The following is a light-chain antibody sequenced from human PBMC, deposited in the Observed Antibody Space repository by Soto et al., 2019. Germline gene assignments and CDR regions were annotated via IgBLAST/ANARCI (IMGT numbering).Light chain of an antibody. CDR1: QSVLYSSNNKNY. V-gene: IGKV4-1*01. CDR2: WAS. Sequence: DIVMTQSPDSLAVSLGERATINCKSSQSVLYSSNNKNYLAWYQQKPGQPPKLHIYWASTRESGVPDRFSGSGSGTDFTLTISSLQAEDVAVYYCQQYYSTPPPTFGGGTKVEIK. J-gene: IGKJ4*01. CDR3: QQYYSTPPPT.